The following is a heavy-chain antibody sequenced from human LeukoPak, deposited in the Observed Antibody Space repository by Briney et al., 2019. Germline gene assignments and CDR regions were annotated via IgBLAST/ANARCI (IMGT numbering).Heavy chain of an antibody. J-gene: IGHJ4*02. D-gene: IGHD1-26*01. CDR1: GFTFSSYA. CDR3: ARGLATLDY. Sequence: GGSLRLSCAASGFTFSSYAMHWVRQAPGKGLEYVSAISSNGGSTYYANSVRGRFTISRDNSKNTLYLQMGSLRAEDMAVYYCARGLATLDYWGQGTLVTVS. V-gene: IGHV3-64*01. CDR2: ISSNGGST.